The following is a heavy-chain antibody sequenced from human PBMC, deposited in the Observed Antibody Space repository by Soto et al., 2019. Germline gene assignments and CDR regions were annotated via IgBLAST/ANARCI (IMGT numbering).Heavy chain of an antibody. V-gene: IGHV1-18*04. D-gene: IGHD2-15*01. CDR3: ARVSSSIVVVPDYGMDV. CDR1: GYTFISHG. J-gene: IGHJ6*02. CDR2: ISGKNGNT. Sequence: QVQLVQSGVEVKKPGASVKVSCKASGYTFISHGISWVRQAPGQGLEWMGWISGKNGNTNYAQELQGRVTLTTDTSTSTAYMELRSLRSYDTAVYYCARVSSSIVVVPDYGMDVWGQGTTVTVSS.